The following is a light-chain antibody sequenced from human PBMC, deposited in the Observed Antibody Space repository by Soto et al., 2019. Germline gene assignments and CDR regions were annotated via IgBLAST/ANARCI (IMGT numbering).Light chain of an antibody. V-gene: IGKV3-20*01. CDR1: QSVSSDY. CDR3: QQYGNSPIT. J-gene: IGKJ3*01. CDR2: GAS. Sequence: EMVLTQSPGTLSLSPGERATLSCRASQSVSSDYLAWYQQRPGQAPRLLIYGASSRATGIPDRFSDSGSGTDFTLTISRLEPEDFGVYYCQQYGNSPITFGPGTKVDIK.